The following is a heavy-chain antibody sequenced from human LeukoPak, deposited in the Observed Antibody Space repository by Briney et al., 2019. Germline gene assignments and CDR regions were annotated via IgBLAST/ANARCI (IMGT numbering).Heavy chain of an antibody. CDR3: ARREYDFWSGYYRVFDY. J-gene: IGHJ4*02. CDR1: GGSFSGYY. Sequence: SETLSLTCAVYGGSFSGYYWSWIRQPPGKGLEWIGEINHSGSTIYNPSPKSRVTISVDTSKNQFSLKLSSVTAADTAVYYCARREYDFWSGYYRVFDYWGQGTLVTVSS. CDR2: INHSGST. D-gene: IGHD3-3*01. V-gene: IGHV4-34*01.